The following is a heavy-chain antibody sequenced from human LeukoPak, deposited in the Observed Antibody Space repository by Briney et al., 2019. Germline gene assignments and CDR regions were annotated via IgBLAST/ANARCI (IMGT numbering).Heavy chain of an antibody. J-gene: IGHJ5*02. CDR1: GGSVSSGSYY. D-gene: IGHD2-2*01. V-gene: IGHV4-31*03. CDR3: ARYCSSTSCYAGFGP. CDR2: IYYSGST. Sequence: SETLSLTCTVSGGSVSSGSYYWSWIRQPPGKGLEWIVYIYYSGSTYYNPSLKSRVTISVDTSKNQFPLKLSSVTAADTAVYYCARYCSSTSCYAGFGPLGQGTLVTVSS.